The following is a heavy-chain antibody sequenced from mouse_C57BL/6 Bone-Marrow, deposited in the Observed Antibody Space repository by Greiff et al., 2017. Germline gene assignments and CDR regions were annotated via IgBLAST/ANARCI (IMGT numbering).Heavy chain of an antibody. D-gene: IGHD2-4*01. V-gene: IGHV1-62-2*01. J-gene: IGHJ4*01. Sequence: VKLMESGAELVKPGASVKLSCKASGYTFTEYTIHWVKQRSGQGLEWIGWFYPGSGSIKYNEKFKDKATLTADKSSSTVYMELSRLTSEDSAVYFCARHGIYYDYDDYAMDYWGQGTSVTVSS. CDR3: ARHGIYYDYDDYAMDY. CDR2: FYPGSGSI. CDR1: GYTFTEYT.